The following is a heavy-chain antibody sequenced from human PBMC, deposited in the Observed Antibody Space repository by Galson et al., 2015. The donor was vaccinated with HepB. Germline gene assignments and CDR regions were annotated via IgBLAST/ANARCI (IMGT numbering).Heavy chain of an antibody. D-gene: IGHD1-26*01. J-gene: IGHJ4*02. CDR2: ISAYNGNT. Sequence: SVKVSCKASGYTFTSYGVSWVRQAPGQGLEWMGWISAYNGNTNYAQKFQGRVTMTTDTSTSTAYMELRSLRSDDTAVYYCGRRSGSCYANDYWGQGSLVTVSS. CDR3: GRRSGSCYANDY. CDR1: GYTFTSYG. V-gene: IGHV1-18*01.